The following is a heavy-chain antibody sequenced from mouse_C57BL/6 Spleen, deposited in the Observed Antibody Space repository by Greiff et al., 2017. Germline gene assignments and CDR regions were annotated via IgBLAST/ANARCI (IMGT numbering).Heavy chain of an antibody. D-gene: IGHD2-3*01. Sequence: VHLVESGPELVKPGASVKISCKASGYAFSSSWMNWVKQRPGKGLEWIGRIYPGDGDTNYNGKFKGKATLTADKSSSTAYMQLSSLTSEDAAVYFCARERIIYDGYWYFDVWGTGTTVTVSS. J-gene: IGHJ1*03. V-gene: IGHV1-82*01. CDR3: ARERIIYDGYWYFDV. CDR2: IYPGDGDT. CDR1: GYAFSSSW.